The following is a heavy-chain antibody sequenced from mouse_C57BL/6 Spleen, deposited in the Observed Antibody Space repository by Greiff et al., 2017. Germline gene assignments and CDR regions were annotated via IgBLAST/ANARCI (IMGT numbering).Heavy chain of an antibody. V-gene: IGHV1-69*01. CDR1: GYTFTSYW. CDR3: ARKDGDY. Sequence: QVQLQQPGAELVMPGASVKLSCKASGYTFTSYWMHWVKQRPGQGLEWIGEIDPADSYTNYNQKFKGKFTLPEDKNSSTSYLQRISLTAEDSAVYYCARKDGDYWGQGTTLTVSS. J-gene: IGHJ2*01. CDR2: IDPADSYT.